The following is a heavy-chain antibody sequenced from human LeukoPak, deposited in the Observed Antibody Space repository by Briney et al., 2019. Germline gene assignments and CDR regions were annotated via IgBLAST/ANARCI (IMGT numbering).Heavy chain of an antibody. V-gene: IGHV3-23*01. CDR2: ISGSGGST. D-gene: IGHD1-26*01. CDR1: GFTFSSYA. Sequence: HPGGSLRLSCAASGFTFSSYAMSWVRQVPGKGLEWVSAISGSGGSTYYADSVKGRFTISRDNSKNTLYLQMNSLRAEDTAVYYCAKVLVCSGCGSYYPLEYWGQGTLVTVSS. CDR3: AKVLVCSGCGSYYPLEY. J-gene: IGHJ4*02.